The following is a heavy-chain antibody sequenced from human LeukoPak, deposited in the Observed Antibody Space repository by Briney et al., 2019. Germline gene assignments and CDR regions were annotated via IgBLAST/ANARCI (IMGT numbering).Heavy chain of an antibody. CDR3: ARGPSTGDFDY. J-gene: IGHJ4*02. CDR1: VYSFTGYY. V-gene: IGHV1-2*02. CDR2: INPNSGDT. Sequence: ASVTVSCKSSVYSFTGYYLHWMRQALGQRFEWMGWINPNSGDTSYAQKFQGRVTMTRDTSISTVYMDLSSLRSDDTAVYYCARGPSTGDFDYWGQGTPVTVSS. D-gene: IGHD1-1*01.